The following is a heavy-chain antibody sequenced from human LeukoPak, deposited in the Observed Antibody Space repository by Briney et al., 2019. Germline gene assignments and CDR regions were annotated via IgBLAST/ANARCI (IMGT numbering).Heavy chain of an antibody. Sequence: ASVTVSCTASGYTFTSYDINWVRQAPGQGLEWKGWMIPNSGNTGYAQKFQGRVTMTRNTCISTAYMELSSLRSEDTAVYYCASSTTQYYDFWSGYYPTYYMDVWGKGTTVTVSS. V-gene: IGHV1-8*01. CDR2: MIPNSGNT. D-gene: IGHD3-3*01. CDR3: ASSTTQYYDFWSGYYPTYYMDV. J-gene: IGHJ6*03. CDR1: GYTFTSYD.